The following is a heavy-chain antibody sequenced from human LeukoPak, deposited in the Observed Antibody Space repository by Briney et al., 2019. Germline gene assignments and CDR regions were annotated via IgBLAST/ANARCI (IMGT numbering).Heavy chain of an antibody. V-gene: IGHV3-30*18. CDR1: GFTFSNFG. J-gene: IGHJ6*02. D-gene: IGHD1-26*01. CDR3: AKDFSAGIVGATDYYGMDV. CDR2: ISYDGSNK. Sequence: PGRSLRLSCAASGFTFSNFGMHWVRQAPGKGLEWVAVISYDGSNKYYADSVKGRFTISRDNSKNTLYLQMNSLRAEDTAVYYCAKDFSAGIVGATDYYGMDVWGQGTTVTVSS.